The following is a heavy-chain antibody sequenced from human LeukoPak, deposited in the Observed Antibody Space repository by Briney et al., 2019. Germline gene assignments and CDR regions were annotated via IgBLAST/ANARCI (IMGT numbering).Heavy chain of an antibody. CDR1: GFTFSSYE. Sequence: GGSLRLSCAASGFTFSSYEMNWVRQAPGKGLEWVSYISGSGRTIYYADSVKGRFTISRDNAKNSLFLQMNSLRAEDTAVYYCARVLRYCSGGNCYSGGLGYMDVWGKGTTVTISS. V-gene: IGHV3-48*03. J-gene: IGHJ6*03. CDR3: ARVLRYCSGGNCYSGGLGYMDV. D-gene: IGHD2-15*01. CDR2: ISGSGRTI.